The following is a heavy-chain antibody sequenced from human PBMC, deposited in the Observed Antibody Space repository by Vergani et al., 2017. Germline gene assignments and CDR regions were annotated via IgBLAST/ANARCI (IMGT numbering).Heavy chain of an antibody. D-gene: IGHD3-10*02. CDR3: ARAYSVRGVIVPYYYYYMDV. V-gene: IGHV1-69*01. CDR1: GGTFSSYA. J-gene: IGHJ6*03. Sequence: QVQLVQSGAEVKKPGSSVKVSCKASGGTFSSYAISWVRQAPGQGLEWMGGIIPIFGTANYAQKFQGRVTITADESTSTAYMELGSLRSEDTAVYYCARAYSVRGVIVPYYYYYMDVWGKGTTVTVSS. CDR2: IIPIFGTA.